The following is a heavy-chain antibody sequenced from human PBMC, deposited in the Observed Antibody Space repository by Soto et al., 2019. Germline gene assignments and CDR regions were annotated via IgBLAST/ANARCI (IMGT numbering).Heavy chain of an antibody. D-gene: IGHD2-15*01. Sequence: GGSLRLSCAASGFTFSSYGMHWVRQAPGKGLEWVAVISYDGSNKYYADSVKGRFTISRDNSKNTLYLQMNSLRAEDTAVYYCAKDSGVGYCSGGSCSMDVWGQGTTVTVSS. CDR1: GFTFSSYG. J-gene: IGHJ6*02. CDR2: ISYDGSNK. CDR3: AKDSGVGYCSGGSCSMDV. V-gene: IGHV3-30*18.